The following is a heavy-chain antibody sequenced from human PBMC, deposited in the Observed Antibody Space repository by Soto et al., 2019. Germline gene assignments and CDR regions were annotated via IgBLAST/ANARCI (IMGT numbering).Heavy chain of an antibody. Sequence: ASVKVSCKASGYTFTSYAMHWVRQAPGQRLEWMGWINAGNGNTKYSQKFQGRVTITRDTSASTAYMELSSLRSEDTAVYYCARDTKSHRIYYGSGSYYNVQQHPPWFDPWGQGTLVTVSS. CDR1: GYTFTSYA. D-gene: IGHD3-10*01. J-gene: IGHJ5*02. V-gene: IGHV1-3*01. CDR3: ARDTKSHRIYYGSGSYYNVQQHPPWFDP. CDR2: INAGNGNT.